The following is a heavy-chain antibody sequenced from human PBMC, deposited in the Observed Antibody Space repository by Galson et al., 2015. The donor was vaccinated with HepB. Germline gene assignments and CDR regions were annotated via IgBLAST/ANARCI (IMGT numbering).Heavy chain of an antibody. J-gene: IGHJ4*02. CDR2: ISIYNANT. CDR3: ARDRGGNYYLDY. CDR1: GYRFNIYG. Sequence: SVKVSCKASGYRFNIYGISWVRQAPGQGLEWMGWISIYNANTDYAQKVQGRVTMTADTSTDTAYMELRSLRSDDTAVYYCARDRGGNYYLDYWGQGTLVTASS. D-gene: IGHD4-23*01. V-gene: IGHV1-18*04.